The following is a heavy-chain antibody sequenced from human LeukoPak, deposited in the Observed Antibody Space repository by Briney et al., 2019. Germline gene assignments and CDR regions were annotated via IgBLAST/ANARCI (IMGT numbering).Heavy chain of an antibody. CDR2: INPNSGNT. D-gene: IGHD3-10*01. Sequence: GASVKVSCKASEYIFTTYELNWVRQATGQGLEWMGWINPNSGNTVYAQKFQGRLTMTRNTSISTAYMELSSLRSEDTAVYYCARRDYYGSGSYPYYYDYYMDVWGKGTTVTISS. V-gene: IGHV1-8*01. CDR3: ARRDYYGSGSYPYYYDYYMDV. J-gene: IGHJ6*03. CDR1: EYIFTTYE.